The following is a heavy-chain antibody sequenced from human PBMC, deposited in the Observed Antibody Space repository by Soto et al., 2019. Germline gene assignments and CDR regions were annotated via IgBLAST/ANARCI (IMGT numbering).Heavy chain of an antibody. J-gene: IGHJ3*02. CDR3: AREGYSYDVGGYGGAFDI. CDR2: ISYDGSNK. Sequence: QVQLVESGGGVVQPGRSLRLSCAASGSTFSSYALHWVRQAPGKGLEWVAVISYDGSNKYYADSVKGRFTISRDNSKNTLYLQMNSLRAEDTAVYYCAREGYSYDVGGYGGAFDIWGQGTMVTVSS. CDR1: GSTFSSYA. D-gene: IGHD5-18*01. V-gene: IGHV3-30-3*01.